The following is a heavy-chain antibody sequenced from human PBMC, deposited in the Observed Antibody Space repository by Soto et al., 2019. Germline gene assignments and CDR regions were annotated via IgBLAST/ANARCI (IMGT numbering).Heavy chain of an antibody. Sequence: GGSLRLSCAASGFTFSSYALSWVRQAPGKGLEWVSAITSSGGSTYYADSVKGRFTISRDNSKNTLYLQMNSLRADDTAVYYCAKDAYDDYCSGGSCYSYYYYYYGMDVWGQGTTVTVSS. V-gene: IGHV3-23*01. CDR1: GFTFSSYA. J-gene: IGHJ6*02. D-gene: IGHD2-15*01. CDR3: AKDAYDDYCSGGSCYSYYYYYYGMDV. CDR2: ITSSGGST.